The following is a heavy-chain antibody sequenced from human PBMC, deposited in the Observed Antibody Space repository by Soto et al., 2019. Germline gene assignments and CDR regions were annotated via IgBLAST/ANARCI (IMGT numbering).Heavy chain of an antibody. CDR1: GGTFSSYA. D-gene: IGHD6-19*01. V-gene: IGHV1-69*01. Sequence: QVQLVQSGAEVKKPGSSVKVSCKASGGTFSSYAISWVRQAPGQGLEWMGGIIPIFGTANYAQKFQGRVTNTADESSSTAKMERSRLRDEDTAGYYCATARGRCGWYGDYYYGMDVWGQGTTVTVSS. J-gene: IGHJ6*02. CDR3: ATARGRCGWYGDYYYGMDV. CDR2: IIPIFGTA.